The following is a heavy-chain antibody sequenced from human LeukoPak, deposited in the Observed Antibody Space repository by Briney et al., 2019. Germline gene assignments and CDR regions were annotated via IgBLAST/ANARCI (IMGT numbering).Heavy chain of an antibody. V-gene: IGHV1-24*01. Sequence: GASVKVSCKVSGYTLTELSMHWVRQAPGKGLEWMGGFDPEDGETIYAQKLQGRVTMTTDTSTSTAYMELRSLRSDDTAVYYCARLSSGWDFDYWGQGTLVTVSS. CDR1: GYTLTELS. CDR2: FDPEDGET. J-gene: IGHJ4*02. D-gene: IGHD6-19*01. CDR3: ARLSSGWDFDY.